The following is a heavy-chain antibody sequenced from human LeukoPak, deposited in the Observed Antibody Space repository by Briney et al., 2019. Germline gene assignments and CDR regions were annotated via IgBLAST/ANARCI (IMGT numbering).Heavy chain of an antibody. CDR2: ISYDGSNK. D-gene: IGHD3-22*01. V-gene: IGHV3-30-3*01. Sequence: LSLTCAVYGGSFSGYYWSWIRQPPGKGLEWVAVISYDGSNKYYADSVKGRFTISRDNSKNTLYLQMNSLRAEDTAVYYCARDGPYYYDSSGYFDIWGQGTMVTVSS. CDR1: GGSFSGYY. CDR3: ARDGPYYYDSSGYFDI. J-gene: IGHJ3*02.